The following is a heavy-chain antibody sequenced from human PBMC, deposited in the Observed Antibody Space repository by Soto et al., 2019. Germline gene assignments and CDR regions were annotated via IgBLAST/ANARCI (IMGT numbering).Heavy chain of an antibody. D-gene: IGHD6-13*01. Sequence: GGSLRLSCAASGLTFSDYYMSWIRKAPGKGLEWVSYISSSGSTIYYADSVKGRFTISRDNAKNSLYLQMNSLSAEDPAVYYFARVYSSSWYVFDYWGQGTLVTVSS. V-gene: IGHV3-11*01. CDR2: ISSSGSTI. J-gene: IGHJ4*02. CDR3: ARVYSSSWYVFDY. CDR1: GLTFSDYY.